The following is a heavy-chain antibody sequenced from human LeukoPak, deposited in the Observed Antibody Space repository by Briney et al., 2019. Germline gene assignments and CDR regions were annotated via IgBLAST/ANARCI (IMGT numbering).Heavy chain of an antibody. CDR3: ARRQQLVRDAFDI. J-gene: IGHJ3*02. Sequence: PSETLSLACTVSGGSISSSSYYWGWMRQPPGMGLEWIGSIYYSGSTYYNPSLKSRVTISVDTSKNQFSLKLSSVTAADTAVYYCARRQQLVRDAFDIWGQGTMVTVSS. CDR2: IYYSGST. D-gene: IGHD6-13*01. CDR1: GGSISSSSYY. V-gene: IGHV4-39*01.